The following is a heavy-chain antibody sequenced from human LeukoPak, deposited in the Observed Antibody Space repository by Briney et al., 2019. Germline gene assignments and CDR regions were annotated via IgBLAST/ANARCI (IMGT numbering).Heavy chain of an antibody. V-gene: IGHV6-1*01. D-gene: IGHD6-6*01. Sequence: SQTLSLTCAISGDSVSSNSAVWNWIRQSPSRGLEWLGRTYYRSKWYYDYAPSVKSRITINPDTSKNQFSLRLDSVTPEDTAVYYCARVSGSSRYWGRGTLVTVSS. J-gene: IGHJ4*02. CDR1: GDSVSSNSAV. CDR3: ARVSGSSRY. CDR2: TYYRSKWYY.